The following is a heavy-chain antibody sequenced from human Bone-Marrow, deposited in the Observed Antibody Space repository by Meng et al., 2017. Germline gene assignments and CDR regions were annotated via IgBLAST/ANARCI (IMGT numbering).Heavy chain of an antibody. CDR3: ARDVFSVAASVYYFDS. CDR2: IGRGGSTI. V-gene: IGHV3-48*03. Sequence: GESLKISCAASGFTFSSYEMNWVRQAPGKGLEWVSYIGRGGSTIHYADSVKGRFTISRDNVNNSLFLQMDNLRGEDTAVYYCARDVFSVAASVYYFDSWGQGTPVT. D-gene: IGHD6-19*01. J-gene: IGHJ4*02. CDR1: GFTFSSYE.